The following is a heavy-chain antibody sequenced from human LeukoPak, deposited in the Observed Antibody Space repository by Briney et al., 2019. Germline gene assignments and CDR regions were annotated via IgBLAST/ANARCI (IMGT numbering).Heavy chain of an antibody. CDR2: IYSNYT. V-gene: IGHV3-66*01. J-gene: IGHJ4*02. CDR1: GFTVSTNY. Sequence: GGSLRLSCAVSGFTVSTNYMTWVRQPPGKGLEWVSVIYSNYTYYADSVKGKFTISRDNAKNSLYLQMNSLRAEDTAVYYCARDKGWLQPLYYFDYWGQGTLVTVSS. CDR3: ARDKGWLQPLYYFDY. D-gene: IGHD5-24*01.